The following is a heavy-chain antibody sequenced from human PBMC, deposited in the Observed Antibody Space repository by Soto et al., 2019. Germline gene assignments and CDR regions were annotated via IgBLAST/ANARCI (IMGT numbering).Heavy chain of an antibody. J-gene: IGHJ4*02. CDR1: GFTFSSYS. D-gene: IGHD3-3*01. CDR2: ISSSSSYI. CDR3: ATYLDFWSGLRDY. Sequence: EVQLVESGGGLVKPGGSLRLSCAASGFTFSSYSMNWVRQAPGKGLEWVSSISSSSSYIYYADSVKGRFTISRYNAKNSLYLQMNSLRAEDTAVYYCATYLDFWSGLRDYWGQGTLVTVSS. V-gene: IGHV3-21*01.